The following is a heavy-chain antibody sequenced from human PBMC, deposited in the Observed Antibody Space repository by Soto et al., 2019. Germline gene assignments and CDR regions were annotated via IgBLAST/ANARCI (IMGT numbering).Heavy chain of an antibody. CDR2: ISSSSSYN. J-gene: IGHJ3*02. Sequence: GGSLRLSCAASGFTFSSYSMNWVRQAPGKGLEWVSSISSSSSYNYSADSLKGRITISRDNAKNSLYLQMNGLRAEYKAVYYCGRDCSGGSCYSRDAFDIWGQGTMVTVSS. V-gene: IGHV3-21*06. D-gene: IGHD2-15*01. CDR3: GRDCSGGSCYSRDAFDI. CDR1: GFTFSSYS.